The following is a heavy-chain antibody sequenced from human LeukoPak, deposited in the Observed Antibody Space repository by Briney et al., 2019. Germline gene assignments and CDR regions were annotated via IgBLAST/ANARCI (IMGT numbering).Heavy chain of an antibody. V-gene: IGHV3-53*01. CDR3: AKPGIAVAGHFDY. CDR2: IYSGGST. J-gene: IGHJ4*02. D-gene: IGHD6-19*01. Sequence: PGGSLRLSCAASGFTASSSYMSWVRQAPGKGLEWGSVIYSGGSTYYADSVKGRFTISRDNSKNTLYLQMNSLRAEDTAVYYCAKPGIAVAGHFDYWGQGTLVTVSS. CDR1: GFTASSSY.